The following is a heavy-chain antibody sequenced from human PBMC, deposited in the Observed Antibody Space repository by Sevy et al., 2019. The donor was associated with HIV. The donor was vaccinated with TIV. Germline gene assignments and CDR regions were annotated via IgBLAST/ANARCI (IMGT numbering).Heavy chain of an antibody. D-gene: IGHD3-22*01. V-gene: IGHV4-61*01. J-gene: IGHJ4*02. CDR3: ARVFYYDSSGYYYFDY. CDR1: GGSVSSGSYY. CDR2: IYYSGST. Sequence: SESLSLTCTVSGGSVSSGSYYWSWIRQPPGKGLEWIGYIYYSGSTNYNPSLKSRVIISVDTSKNQFSLKLSSVTAADTAVYYCARVFYYDSSGYYYFDYWGQGTLVTVSS.